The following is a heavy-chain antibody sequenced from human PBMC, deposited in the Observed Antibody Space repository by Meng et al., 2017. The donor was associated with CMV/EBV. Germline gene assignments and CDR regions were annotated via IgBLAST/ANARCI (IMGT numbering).Heavy chain of an antibody. V-gene: IGHV3-21*01. CDR1: GFTFSSYS. CDR3: ARDQDIVVVPAAINFYYYYGMDV. J-gene: IGHJ6*02. D-gene: IGHD2-2*01. CDR2: ISRSSSYI. Sequence: GESLKISCAASGFTFSSYSMNWVRQAPGKGLEWVSSISRSSSYIDYADSVKGRFTISRDNAKNSLYLQMNSLRAEDTAVYYCARDQDIVVVPAAINFYYYYGMDVWGQGTTVTVSS.